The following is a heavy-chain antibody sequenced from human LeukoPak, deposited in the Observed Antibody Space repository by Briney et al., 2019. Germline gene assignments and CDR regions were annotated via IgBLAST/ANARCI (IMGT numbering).Heavy chain of an antibody. J-gene: IGHJ6*03. CDR1: GFAFSGSA. D-gene: IGHD3-10*01. Sequence: GGSLRLSCAASGFAFSGSAMSWVRQAPGKGLEWVSGISGRGDKTYYADSVKGRFTISRDNSKNTLRLQMNSLRAEDTAVYYCARDHGITMVRGVTYYYYYMDVWGKGTTVTVSS. V-gene: IGHV3-23*01. CDR2: ISGRGDKT. CDR3: ARDHGITMVRGVTYYYYYMDV.